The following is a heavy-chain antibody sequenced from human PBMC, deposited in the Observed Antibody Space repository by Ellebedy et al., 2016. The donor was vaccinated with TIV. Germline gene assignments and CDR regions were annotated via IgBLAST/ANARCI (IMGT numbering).Heavy chain of an antibody. CDR1: GFSFNTYA. D-gene: IGHD4-23*01. Sequence: GESLKISCSASGFSFNTYAMHWVRQAPGKGLESVSGTLSTGDESYYADSVKGRFTISRDNSKNMVYLQMSSLRLVDTAVYYFAKGVDGGTSTGTFDYWGRGTLVTVSS. CDR3: AKGVDGGTSTGTFDY. CDR2: TLSTGDES. J-gene: IGHJ4*02. V-gene: IGHV3-64D*06.